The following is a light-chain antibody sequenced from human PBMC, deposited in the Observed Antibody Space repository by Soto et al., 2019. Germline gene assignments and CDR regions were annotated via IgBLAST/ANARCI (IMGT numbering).Light chain of an antibody. CDR2: EVN. Sequence: ALTQPASVSGSPGQSITISCTGTSSDVGGYNYVSWYQQHPGKAPKLMIYEVNNRPSGVSNRFSGSKSGNTASLTISGLQAEDEADYYCHSYTSSTTYVFGTGTKV. J-gene: IGLJ1*01. CDR1: SSDVGGYNY. V-gene: IGLV2-14*01. CDR3: HSYTSSTTYV.